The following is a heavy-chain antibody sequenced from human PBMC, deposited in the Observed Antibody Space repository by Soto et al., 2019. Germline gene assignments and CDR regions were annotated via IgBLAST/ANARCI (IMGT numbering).Heavy chain of an antibody. Sequence: SETLSLTCAVYGGSFSGYYWSWIRQPPGKGLEWIGEINHSGSTNYNPSLKSRVTISVDTSKNQFSLKLSSVTAADTAVYYCARGSTTVTTCFDYWGQGTLVTVSS. CDR3: ARGSTTVTTCFDY. D-gene: IGHD4-17*01. J-gene: IGHJ4*02. CDR2: INHSGST. V-gene: IGHV4-34*01. CDR1: GGSFSGYY.